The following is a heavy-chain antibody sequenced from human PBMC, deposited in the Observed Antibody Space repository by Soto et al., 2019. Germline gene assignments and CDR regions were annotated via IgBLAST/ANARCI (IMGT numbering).Heavy chain of an antibody. D-gene: IGHD5-18*01. CDR2: FYSGGIT. V-gene: IGHV4-39*01. CDR1: GDSISSSTYH. Sequence: SETLSLTCTVSGDSISSSTYHWCWIRQHPGKGLEWIGSFYSGGITIYNPSLKSRVTISVDTSKNQFSLKLSSVTAADTAVYYCARHKTGSGYSYGYAYWYFDLWGRGTLVTVSS. CDR3: ARHKTGSGYSYGYAYWYFDL. J-gene: IGHJ2*01.